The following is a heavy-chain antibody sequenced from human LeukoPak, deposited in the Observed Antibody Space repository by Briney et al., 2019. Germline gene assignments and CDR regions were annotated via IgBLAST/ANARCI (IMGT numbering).Heavy chain of an antibody. CDR1: GFTFDDYA. CDR3: AKEGEVPGFFDS. CDR2: ISWDGRAS. V-gene: IGHV3-43D*03. Sequence: HPGGSLRLSCAASGFTFDDYAMHWVRQVPGKGLEWVSLISWDGRASYYADSVKGRFTISRDNNKNSVYVQMTSLTTEGTALYYCAKEGEVPGFFDSWGQGTLVTVSS. D-gene: IGHD3-16*01. J-gene: IGHJ4*02.